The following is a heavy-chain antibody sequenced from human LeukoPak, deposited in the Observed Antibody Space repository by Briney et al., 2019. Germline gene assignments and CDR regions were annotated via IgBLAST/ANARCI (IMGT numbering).Heavy chain of an antibody. CDR1: GGSFSPYY. D-gene: IGHD3-10*01. V-gene: IGHV4-34*01. CDR3: ARRDNYHGSGSHDY. Sequence: SETLSLTCAVYGGSFSPYYWSWIRQSPDKGLEWIGEINHSRSTNYNPSLKSRVTISVDKSKNQFSLKLSSVTAADTAVYYCARRDNYHGSGSHDYWGQGTLVTVSS. J-gene: IGHJ4*02. CDR2: INHSRST.